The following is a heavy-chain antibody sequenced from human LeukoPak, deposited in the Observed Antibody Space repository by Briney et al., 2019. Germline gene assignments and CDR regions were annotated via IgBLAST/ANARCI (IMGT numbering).Heavy chain of an antibody. CDR2: INPNSGGT. V-gene: IGHV1-2*02. J-gene: IGHJ4*02. CDR1: GYTFTGYY. CDR3: ARQLGSTMVRADAEKWDY. D-gene: IGHD3-10*01. Sequence: ASVKVSCKASGYTFTGYYMHWVRQAPGQGLEWMGWINPNSGGTNYAQKSQGRVTMTRDTSISTAYMELSRLRSDDTAVYYCARQLGSTMVRADAEKWDYWGQGTLVTVSS.